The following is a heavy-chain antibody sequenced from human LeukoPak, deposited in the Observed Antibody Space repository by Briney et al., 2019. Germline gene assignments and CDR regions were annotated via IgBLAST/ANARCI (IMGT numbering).Heavy chain of an antibody. V-gene: IGHV4-39*07. CDR1: GDSISSNNYY. Sequence: SSETLSLTCSVSGDSISSNNYYWGWIRQPPGKGLEWIGSIDYSGRTFYNPSLKSRVTISVDTSKNQFSLKLSSVTAADTAVYYCARVSSGWYNWFDPWGQGTLVTVSS. J-gene: IGHJ5*02. D-gene: IGHD6-19*01. CDR2: IDYSGRT. CDR3: ARVSSGWYNWFDP.